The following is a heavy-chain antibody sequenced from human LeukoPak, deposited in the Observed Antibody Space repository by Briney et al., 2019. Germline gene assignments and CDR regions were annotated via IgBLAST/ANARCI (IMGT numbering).Heavy chain of an antibody. Sequence: PGGSLRLSCAASGFTFTKYWMTWVRQAPGKGLEWVSGISRSGGSTYYADSVKGRFTISRDNSKSTLYLQMNSLRAEDTAIYYCAKVRDSGEWYYDSSSYYPHAVFDCWGQGTLVTVS. D-gene: IGHD3-22*01. CDR1: GFTFTKYW. J-gene: IGHJ4*02. CDR2: ISRSGGST. CDR3: AKVRDSGEWYYDSSSYYPHAVFDC. V-gene: IGHV3-23*01.